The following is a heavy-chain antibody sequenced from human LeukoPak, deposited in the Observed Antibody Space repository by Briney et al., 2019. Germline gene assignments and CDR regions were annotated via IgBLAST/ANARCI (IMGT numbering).Heavy chain of an antibody. CDR2: INWSGGST. V-gene: IGHV3-20*04. D-gene: IGHD6-13*01. Sequence: GGSLRLSCAASGFTFDDYGMSWVRQAPGKGLEWDSGINWSGGSTGYADSVKVRFTISRDNAKNSLYLQMNSLRAEDTALYYCARDKAAAGTSDYWGQGTLVTVSS. CDR3: ARDKAAAGTSDY. J-gene: IGHJ4*02. CDR1: GFTFDDYG.